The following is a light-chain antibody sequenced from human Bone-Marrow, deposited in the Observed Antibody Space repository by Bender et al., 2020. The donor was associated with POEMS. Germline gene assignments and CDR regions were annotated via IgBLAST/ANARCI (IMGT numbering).Light chain of an antibody. CDR1: GSDIGSHIL. CDR3: CAYYGSNIL. J-gene: IGLJ1*01. V-gene: IGLV2-23*01. CDR2: ERT. Sequence: QSALTQPAAVSGSPGQSITFSCIGTGSDIGSHILVSWYQHHPGRAPRLIIYERTKRPSELSDRFSGSKAGNTPSLTISRLQAEDEGDYYYCAYYGSNILFGGGTKGCVL.